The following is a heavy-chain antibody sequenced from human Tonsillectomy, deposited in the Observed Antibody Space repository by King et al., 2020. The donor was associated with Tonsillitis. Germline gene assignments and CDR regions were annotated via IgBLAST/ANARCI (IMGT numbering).Heavy chain of an antibody. CDR2: IIPILGIA. CDR1: GGTFSSYA. CDR3: AGGWDTAMVINYYYYGMDV. V-gene: IGHV1-69*04. J-gene: IGHJ6*02. D-gene: IGHD5-18*01. Sequence: QLVQSGAEVKKPGSSVKVSCKASGGTFSSYAISWVRQAPGQGLEWMGRIIPILGIANYAQKFQGRVTITADKSTSTAYMELSSLRSEDTAVYYGAGGWDTAMVINYYYYGMDVWGQGTTVTVSS.